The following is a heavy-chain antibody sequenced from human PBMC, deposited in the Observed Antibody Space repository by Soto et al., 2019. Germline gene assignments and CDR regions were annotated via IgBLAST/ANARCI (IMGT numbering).Heavy chain of an antibody. J-gene: IGHJ4*02. V-gene: IGHV1-18*01. D-gene: IGHD1-1*01. CDR3: ARGRYGDS. Sequence: QVHLVQSGAEVKKPGASVKVSCKGSGYGFTTYSITWVRQAPGQGLEWMAWISAQNGNTNYAQKLQGRFTVTRDTSTSTAYMELRSLISDDTAVYYCARGRYGDSWGQGALVNVAS. CDR1: GYGFTTYS. CDR2: ISAQNGNT.